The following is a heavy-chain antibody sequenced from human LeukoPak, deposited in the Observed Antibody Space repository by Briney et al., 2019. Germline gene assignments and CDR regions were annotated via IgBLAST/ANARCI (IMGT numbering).Heavy chain of an antibody. CDR3: ASTRRLYYHHRGSYYGMDV. Sequence: GESLNISCKRSGYSFTSYWISCVRQMPGKGLEWMGRIDPSDSYTNYSPSFQGHVTISADKSISTAYLQWSSLKASDTAMYYCASTRRLYYHHRGSYYGMDVWGQGTTVTVSS. V-gene: IGHV5-10-1*01. CDR2: IDPSDSYT. D-gene: IGHD2-8*01. CDR1: GYSFTSYW. J-gene: IGHJ6*02.